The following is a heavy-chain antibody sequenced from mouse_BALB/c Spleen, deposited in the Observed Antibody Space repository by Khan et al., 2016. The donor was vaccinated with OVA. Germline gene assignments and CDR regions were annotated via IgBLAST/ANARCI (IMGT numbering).Heavy chain of an antibody. D-gene: IGHD2-14*01. CDR2: IYPCNDDT. Sequence: IQLVQSGPELVKPGASVKMSCKASGYTFTSYVIHWMKQKPGQGLEWIGYIYPCNDDTKYNEKFKGKATLTSDKSSSTAYMELSSLTSEDSAVYYCARNYRYDVYFDYWGQGTTLTVSS. CDR1: GYTFTSYV. CDR3: ARNYRYDVYFDY. J-gene: IGHJ2*01. V-gene: IGHV1S136*01.